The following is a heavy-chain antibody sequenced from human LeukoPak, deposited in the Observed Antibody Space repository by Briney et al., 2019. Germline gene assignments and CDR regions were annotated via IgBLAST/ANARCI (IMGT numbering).Heavy chain of an antibody. Sequence: SETLSLTCTVSGGSISSYYWGWIRQPPGKGLEWIGSIYYSGSTYYNPSLKSRVTISVDTSKNQFSLKLSSVTAADTAVYYCARLKRYCSGGSCYYYFDYWGQGTMVTVSS. CDR2: IYYSGST. CDR1: GGSISSYY. CDR3: ARLKRYCSGGSCYYYFDY. D-gene: IGHD2-15*01. J-gene: IGHJ4*02. V-gene: IGHV4-39*01.